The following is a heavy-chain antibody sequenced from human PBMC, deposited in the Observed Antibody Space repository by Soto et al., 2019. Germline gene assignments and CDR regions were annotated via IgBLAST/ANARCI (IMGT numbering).Heavy chain of an antibody. CDR1: GYTFTSYA. J-gene: IGHJ4*02. D-gene: IGHD3-22*01. Sequence: ASVKVSCKASGYTFTSYAMHWVRQAPGQRLEWMGWINAGNGNTKYSQKFQGRVTITRDTSASTACMELSSLRSEDTAVYYCARIFGYYDSSGYYSYFDYWGQGTLVTVSS. CDR3: ARIFGYYDSSGYYSYFDY. CDR2: INAGNGNT. V-gene: IGHV1-3*01.